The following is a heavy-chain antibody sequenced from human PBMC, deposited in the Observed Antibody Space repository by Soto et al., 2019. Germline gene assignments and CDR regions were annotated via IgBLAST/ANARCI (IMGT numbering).Heavy chain of an antibody. CDR3: ARDAFLHSRGAYYDH. D-gene: IGHD3-10*01. V-gene: IGHV3-30-3*01. Sequence: GGSLRLSCDASGFTFSTYALHWVRQAPGKGLEWVAFISYTGANQYYADSVKGRFTVSRDNSKNIASLQMTSLKPEDSAVYYCARDAFLHSRGAYYDHWGQGTVLTVSS. CDR1: GFTFSTYA. CDR2: ISYTGANQ. J-gene: IGHJ5*02.